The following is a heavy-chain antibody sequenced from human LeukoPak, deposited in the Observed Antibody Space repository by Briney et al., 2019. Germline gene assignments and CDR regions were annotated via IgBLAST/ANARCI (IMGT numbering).Heavy chain of an antibody. CDR2: IYYSGST. CDR1: GGSISSYY. CDR3: ARSIAVAARFDY. Sequence: SETLSLTCTVSGGSISSYYWSWIRQPPGKGLEWIGYIYYSGSTNYNPPLKSRVTISVDTSKNQFSLKLSSVTAADTAVYYCARSIAVAARFDYWGQGTLVTVSS. D-gene: IGHD6-19*01. J-gene: IGHJ4*02. V-gene: IGHV4-59*01.